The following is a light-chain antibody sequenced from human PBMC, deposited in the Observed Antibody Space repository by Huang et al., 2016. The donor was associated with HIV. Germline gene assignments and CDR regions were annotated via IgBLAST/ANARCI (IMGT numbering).Light chain of an antibody. CDR1: QSVSNS. CDR3: QQRSNSYT. V-gene: IGKV3-11*01. J-gene: IGKJ2*01. CDR2: DAS. Sequence: EIVLTQSPATLSLSPGERATLSCRASQSVSNSLAWYQQKLGQAPRLLIYDASNRATGIPARFSGSGSGTDFTLTISSLEPEDFAVYYCQQRSNSYTFGQGTKLEIK.